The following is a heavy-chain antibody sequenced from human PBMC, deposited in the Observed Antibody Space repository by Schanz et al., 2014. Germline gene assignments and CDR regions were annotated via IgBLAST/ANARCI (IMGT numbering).Heavy chain of an antibody. Sequence: QVQLQQWGAGLLKPSETLSLTCAVYGGSFSGYYWTWIRQPPGKGLEWIGEIHHSGSTNYNPSLKSRVTMSVDTSKNKFSLNLTPVTPADTAVYYCARLNYDSSGYPYYYGMDVWGQGTTVTVSS. V-gene: IGHV4-34*01. D-gene: IGHD3-22*01. J-gene: IGHJ6*02. CDR2: IHHSGST. CDR1: GGSFSGYY. CDR3: ARLNYDSSGYPYYYGMDV.